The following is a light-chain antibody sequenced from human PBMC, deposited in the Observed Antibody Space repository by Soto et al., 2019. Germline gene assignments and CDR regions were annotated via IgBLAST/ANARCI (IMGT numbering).Light chain of an antibody. Sequence: DVVMTQSPLSLPVALGQPASISCRSSQSLVSSDGNTSLIGFQQRPGQSPSRLIYKVSTRDSGVPDRFSGCGSCTDFTLKISRVEAEDGLLSYCMQGKHCPRTFGQRTKLEIK. CDR3: MQGKHCPRT. CDR1: QSLVSSDGNTS. V-gene: IGKV2-30*01. CDR2: KVS. J-gene: IGKJ2*01.